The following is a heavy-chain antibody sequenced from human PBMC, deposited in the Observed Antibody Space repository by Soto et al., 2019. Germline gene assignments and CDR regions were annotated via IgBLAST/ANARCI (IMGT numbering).Heavy chain of an antibody. D-gene: IGHD6-13*01. CDR2: ISWNSGSI. V-gene: IGHV3-9*01. J-gene: IGHJ3*02. Sequence: EVQLVESGGGLVQPGRSLRLSCAASGFTFDDYAMHWVRQAPGKGLEWVSGISWNSGSIGYADSVKGRFTISRDNAKNSLYLPMNRLRAEDTALYYCAKDSGGIAAVWAFDIWGQGTMVTVSS. CDR3: AKDSGGIAAVWAFDI. CDR1: GFTFDDYA.